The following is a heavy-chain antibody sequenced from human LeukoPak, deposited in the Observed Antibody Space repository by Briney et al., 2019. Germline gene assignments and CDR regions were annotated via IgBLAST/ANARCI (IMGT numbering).Heavy chain of an antibody. J-gene: IGHJ2*01. V-gene: IGHV2-70*01. D-gene: IGHD4-23*01. CDR2: IDWDDDK. Sequence: SGPALFKPTPPLTLTCTFSGFSLSISGMCVSWIRQPPGKALEWLTLIDWDDDKYYSRSLKTRLTISKDTSKNQVVLTMTNMDPVDTATYYCARTPPGGSKVVTSHWYFDLWGPGTLVTVSS. CDR1: GFSLSISGMC. CDR3: ARTPPGGSKVVTSHWYFDL.